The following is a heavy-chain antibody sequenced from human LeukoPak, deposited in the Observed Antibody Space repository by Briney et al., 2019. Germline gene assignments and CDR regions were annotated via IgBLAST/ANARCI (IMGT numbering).Heavy chain of an antibody. CDR1: GFTFSSYA. CDR3: ARGPRGGYSYGDYYYYGMDV. V-gene: IGHV3-30-3*01. Sequence: QPGGSLTLFCAASGFTFSSYAMHWVRQAPGKGLEWVAVISYDGSNKYYADSEKRRFTISRDNSKNTLYLQMNSLRAEDTAVYYCARGPRGGYSYGDYYYYGMDVWGQGTTVTVSS. CDR2: ISYDGSNK. J-gene: IGHJ6*02. D-gene: IGHD5-18*01.